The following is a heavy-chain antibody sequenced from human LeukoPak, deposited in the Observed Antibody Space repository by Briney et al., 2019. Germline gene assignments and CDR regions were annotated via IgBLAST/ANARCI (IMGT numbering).Heavy chain of an antibody. D-gene: IGHD2-15*01. J-gene: IGHJ4*02. Sequence: PSETLSLTCAVHGGSFSGYYWCWIRQPPGKGLEWIGEINHSGSTNYNPSLKSRVTISVDTSKNQFSLKLSSVTAADTAVYYCARVKVGVVAATRGGIDYWGQGTLVTVSS. V-gene: IGHV4-34*01. CDR3: ARVKVGVVAATRGGIDY. CDR1: GGSFSGYY. CDR2: INHSGST.